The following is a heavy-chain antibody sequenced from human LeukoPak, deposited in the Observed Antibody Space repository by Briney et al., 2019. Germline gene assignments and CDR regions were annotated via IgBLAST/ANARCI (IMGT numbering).Heavy chain of an antibody. D-gene: IGHD5-12*01. CDR2: IYYSGST. Sequence: SETLSLTCTVSGGSISSYYWSWIRQPPGKGLEWIGYIYYSGSTNYNPSLKSRVTISVDTSKNQFSLKLSSVTAADTAVYYCARHRGYSGYVGYWGQGTLVTVSS. J-gene: IGHJ4*02. CDR3: ARHRGYSGYVGY. CDR1: GGSISSYY. V-gene: IGHV4-59*08.